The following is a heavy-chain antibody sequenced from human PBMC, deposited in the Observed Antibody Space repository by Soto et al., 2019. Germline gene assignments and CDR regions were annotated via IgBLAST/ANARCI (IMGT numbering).Heavy chain of an antibody. Sequence: QVQLVQSGAEVKKPGSSVKVSCKASGGTFSSYTMSWVRQAPGQGLEWMGGIIPIFGAAKNAQKFQDRLTVTADESTSTAYMELRSLRSEDSAVYYCAQDASGESLAYWGQGTLVIVSS. D-gene: IGHD3-10*01. CDR3: AQDASGESLAY. J-gene: IGHJ4*02. CDR1: GGTFSSYT. CDR2: IIPIFGAA. V-gene: IGHV1-69*01.